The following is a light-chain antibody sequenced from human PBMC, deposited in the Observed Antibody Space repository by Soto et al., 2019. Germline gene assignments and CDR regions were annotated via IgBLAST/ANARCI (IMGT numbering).Light chain of an antibody. CDR2: GNS. CDR3: QSYDSSLSAY. J-gene: IGLJ1*01. V-gene: IGLV1-40*01. CDR1: SSNIGAGYD. Sequence: QSVLTQPPSVSGAPGQRVTISCTGSSSNIGAGYDVHWYQQLPGTAPKLLIYGNSNRPSGVPDRFSGSKSGTSASLAITGFQSEDEADYYCQSYDSSLSAYFGTGTKVTVL.